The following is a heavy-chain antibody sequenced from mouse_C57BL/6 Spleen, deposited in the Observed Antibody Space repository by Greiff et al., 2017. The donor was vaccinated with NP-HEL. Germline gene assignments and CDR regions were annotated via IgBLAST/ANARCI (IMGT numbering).Heavy chain of an antibody. CDR2: IYPGSGST. D-gene: IGHD2-4*01. Sequence: QVQLKQPGAELVKPGASVKMSCKASGYTFTSYWITWVKQRPGQGLEWIGDIYPGSGSTNYNEKFKSKATLTVDTSSSTAYMQLSSLTSEDSAVYYCASPGYDYDWFAYWGQGTLVTVSA. V-gene: IGHV1-55*01. CDR3: ASPGYDYDWFAY. CDR1: GYTFTSYW. J-gene: IGHJ3*01.